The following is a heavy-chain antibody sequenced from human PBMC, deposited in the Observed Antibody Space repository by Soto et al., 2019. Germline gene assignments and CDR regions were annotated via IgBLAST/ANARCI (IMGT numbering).Heavy chain of an antibody. V-gene: IGHV3-33*01. J-gene: IGHJ4*02. CDR3: ARDLSRYFDY. CDR2: IWNDGSNK. CDR1: GFTFSSYD. Sequence: QVQLVESGGGVVQPGRSLRLSCAASGFTFSSYDMHWVRQAPGKGLEWVAVIWNDGSNKYYADSVKGRFTISRDNSKNTLYLQMNSLRAEDTAAYYCARDLSRYFDYWGQGTLVTVSS.